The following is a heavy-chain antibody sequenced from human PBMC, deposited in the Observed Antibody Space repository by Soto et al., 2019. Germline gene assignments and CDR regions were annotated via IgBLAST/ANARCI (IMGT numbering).Heavy chain of an antibody. CDR1: GLSISHYY. J-gene: IGHJ6*03. D-gene: IGHD3-10*01. V-gene: IGHV4-59*01. Sequence: WETLSLTCTVSGLSISHYYWRWIRQPPGKGLEWISYIHYSGSTKYNSSPKSRDTITIDMSNNQFSLKLSSVTAADTAVYYCERDLDYYCSGTYYYYMDVWGKGTTVTVSS. CDR3: ERDLDYYCSGTYYYYMDV. CDR2: IHYSGST.